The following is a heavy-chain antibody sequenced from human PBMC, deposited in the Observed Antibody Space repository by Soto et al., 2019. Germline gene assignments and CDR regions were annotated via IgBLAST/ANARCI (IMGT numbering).Heavy chain of an antibody. CDR1: GFTFSSYG. CDR2: ISYDGSNK. CDR3: AKDYYDSQYYYYGMDV. D-gene: IGHD3-22*01. V-gene: IGHV3-30*18. J-gene: IGHJ6*02. Sequence: VQLVESGGGVVQPGRSLRLSCAASGFTFSSYGMHWVRQAPGKGLEWVAVISYDGSNKYYADSVKGRFTISRDNSKNTLYLQMNSLRAEDTAVYYCAKDYYDSQYYYYGMDVWGQGTTVTVSS.